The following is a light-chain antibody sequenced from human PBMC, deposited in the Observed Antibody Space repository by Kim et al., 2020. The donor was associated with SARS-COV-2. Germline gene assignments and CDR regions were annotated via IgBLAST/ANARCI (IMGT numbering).Light chain of an antibody. J-gene: IGLJ3*02. CDR2: QDS. V-gene: IGLV3-1*01. CDR3: QAWDSSTWV. Sequence: SYELTQPPSVSVSPGQTASITCPGDKLGDKYACWYQQKPGQSPVLVIYQDSKRPSGIPERFSGSNSGNPATLTISGTQAMDEADYYCQAWDSSTWVFGGG. CDR1: KLGDKY.